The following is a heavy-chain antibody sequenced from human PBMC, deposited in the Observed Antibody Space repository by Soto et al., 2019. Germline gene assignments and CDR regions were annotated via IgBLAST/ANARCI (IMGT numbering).Heavy chain of an antibody. CDR2: IDPSDSYT. V-gene: IGHV5-10-1*01. CDR3: ARRKVEMATRGLDWFDP. Sequence: PGESLKISCKGSGYSFTSYWISWVRQMPGKGLEWMGRIDPSDSYTNYSPSFQGHVTISADKSISTAYLQWSSLKASDTAMYYCARRKVEMATRGLDWFDPWGQGTLVTV. D-gene: IGHD5-12*01. CDR1: GYSFTSYW. J-gene: IGHJ5*02.